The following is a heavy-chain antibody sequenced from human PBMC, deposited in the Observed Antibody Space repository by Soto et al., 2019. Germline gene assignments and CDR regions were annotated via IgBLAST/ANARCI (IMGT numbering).Heavy chain of an antibody. CDR1: GFTFSSYW. J-gene: IGHJ4*02. CDR2: IKQDGSEK. Sequence: EVQLVESGGGLVQPGWSLRLSCAASGFTFSSYWMSWVRQAPGKGLEWVANIKQDGSEKYYVDSVKGRFTISRDNAKNSLYRQMNSLRAEDTAVYYCARDGRVVPADIAPDDYWGQGTLVTVSS. V-gene: IGHV3-7*01. D-gene: IGHD2-2*01. CDR3: ARDGRVVPADIAPDDY.